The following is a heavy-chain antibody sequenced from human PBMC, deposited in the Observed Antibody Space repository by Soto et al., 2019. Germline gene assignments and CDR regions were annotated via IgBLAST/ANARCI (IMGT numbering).Heavy chain of an antibody. D-gene: IGHD3-10*01. CDR1: GVIFFTSG. J-gene: IGHJ4*01. V-gene: IGHV1-69*06. CDR2: IIPFLGTT. CDR3: ARETATRGASGRTLQPRNFDS. Sequence: QVQLVQSGAEVKMPGSSVNVSCKTSGVIFFTSGLSWVRQAPGQGLEWMGGIIPFLGTTNHAQKLQGRVTVTADKSTYKVDLELSDLTFEDTATYNCARETATRGASGRTLQPRNFDSLDHGTLVTVTS.